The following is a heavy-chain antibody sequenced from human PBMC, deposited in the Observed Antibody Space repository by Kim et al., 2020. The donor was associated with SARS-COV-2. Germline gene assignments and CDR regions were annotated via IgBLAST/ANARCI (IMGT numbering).Heavy chain of an antibody. CDR3: AREGWSSGLRDGMDV. V-gene: IGHV4-59*01. J-gene: IGHJ6*02. CDR1: GGSISSYY. Sequence: SETLSLTCTVSGGSISSYYWSWIRQPPGKGLEWIGYIYYSGSTNYNPSLKSRVTISVDTSKNQFSLKLSSVTAADTAVYYCAREGWSSGLRDGMDVWGQGTTVTVSS. CDR2: IYYSGST. D-gene: IGHD6-19*01.